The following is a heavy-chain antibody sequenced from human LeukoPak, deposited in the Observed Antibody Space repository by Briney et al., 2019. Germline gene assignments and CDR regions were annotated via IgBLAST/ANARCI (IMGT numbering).Heavy chain of an antibody. CDR2: IYPGDSDT. CDR1: GYSFTSYW. J-gene: IGHJ4*02. D-gene: IGHD6-19*01. V-gene: IGHV5-51*01. Sequence: GESLQISCKGSGYSFTSYWIGWVRQMPGKGLEWMGIIYPGDSDTRYSPSFQGQVTISADKSISTAYLQWSSLKASDTAMYYCARHSSGWYEVFPLDYWGQGTLVTVSS. CDR3: ARHSSGWYEVFPLDY.